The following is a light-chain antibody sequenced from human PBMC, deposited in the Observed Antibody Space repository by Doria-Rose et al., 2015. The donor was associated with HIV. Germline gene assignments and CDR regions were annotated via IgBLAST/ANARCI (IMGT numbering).Light chain of an antibody. CDR2: DGS. J-gene: IGKJ1*01. CDR1: QSFSSTY. V-gene: IGKV3-20*01. CDR3: HQYGTSWT. Sequence: TQSPGTLSLSPGERATLSFRASQSFSSTYLAWYRQKPGQAPSLLIYDGSTRATGIPDRFSASGSGTDFTLTINRLEPEDFALYYCHQYGTSWTFGQGTKVE.